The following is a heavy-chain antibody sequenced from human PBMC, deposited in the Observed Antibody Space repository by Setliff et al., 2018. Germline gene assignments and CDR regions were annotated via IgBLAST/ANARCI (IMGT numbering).Heavy chain of an antibody. V-gene: IGHV3-30*02. CDR1: GFTFPNHG. CDR2: IRHDGNNK. J-gene: IGHJ4*02. CDR3: AKEMMEVMMTGLEF. D-gene: IGHD3-9*01. Sequence: GGSLRLSYAASGFTFPNHGMHWVRQAPGKGLEWVTFIRHDGNNKYYRDSVRGRFAISRDNSKNTVYLRMNSLRPDDTAVYYCAKEMMEVMMTGLEFWGQGTMVTVSS.